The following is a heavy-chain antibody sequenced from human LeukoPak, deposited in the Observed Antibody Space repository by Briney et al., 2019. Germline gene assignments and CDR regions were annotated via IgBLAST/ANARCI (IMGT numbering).Heavy chain of an antibody. J-gene: IGHJ4*02. CDR3: ASKWYCGGDCYYQIDF. CDR1: GFHFSRYG. D-gene: IGHD2-21*02. CDR2: IRHDGSNK. Sequence: GGSLRLSCATSGFHFSRYGMHWVRQPPGKGLFWLAFIRHDGSNKYYADSVKGRFTISRDNSKNTLYLQMNSLRAEDTALYYCASKWYCGGDCYYQIDFWGQGTLVTVSS. V-gene: IGHV3-30*02.